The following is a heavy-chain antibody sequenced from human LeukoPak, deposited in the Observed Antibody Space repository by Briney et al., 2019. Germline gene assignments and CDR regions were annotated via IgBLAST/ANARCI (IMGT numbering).Heavy chain of an antibody. V-gene: IGHV4-39*01. Sequence: SETLSLTCTVSGGSISSGIYYWGWIRQPPGKGLEWIGSIYYSGRTYYNPSLKSRVTISVDPSKNQFSLTLSSVTAADTAVYSCARLRTNGDADYWGQGSLVTVSS. CDR1: GGSISSGIYY. CDR2: IYYSGRT. D-gene: IGHD4-17*01. CDR3: ARLRTNGDADY. J-gene: IGHJ4*02.